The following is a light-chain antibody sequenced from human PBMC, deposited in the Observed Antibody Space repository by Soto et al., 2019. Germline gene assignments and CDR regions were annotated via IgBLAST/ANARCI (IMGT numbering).Light chain of an antibody. J-gene: IGKJ1*01. V-gene: IGKV3-20*01. CDR3: QQYGSSRT. CDR2: GAS. Sequence: EIVLTQSPCTLSLSPGERATLSCRASQSISRNYLAWYQQKPGQAPRLLIYGASNRATGIPDRFRGSGSGTDFSLTITRLEPEDFAVYYCQQYGSSRTFGQGTKVDIK. CDR1: QSISRNY.